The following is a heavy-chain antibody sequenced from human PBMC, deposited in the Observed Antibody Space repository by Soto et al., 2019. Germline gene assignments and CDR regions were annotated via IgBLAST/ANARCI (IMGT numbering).Heavy chain of an antibody. CDR3: AKEGGDGSIVVVVAATSDY. CDR2: ICGSGGST. J-gene: IGHJ4*02. D-gene: IGHD2-15*01. CDR1: GFTFSSYC. Sequence: GSLRLSCAASGFTFSSYCMSWVRQAPGKGLEWVPGICGSGGSTYYEASVKGRLTISRDNSKITLYLQMNSLRAEDTAVYYCAKEGGDGSIVVVVAATSDYWGQGTLVTVSS. V-gene: IGHV3-23*01.